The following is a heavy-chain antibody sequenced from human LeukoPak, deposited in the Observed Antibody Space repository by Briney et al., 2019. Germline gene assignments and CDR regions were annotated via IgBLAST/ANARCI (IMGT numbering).Heavy chain of an antibody. CDR2: IYYSGST. J-gene: IGHJ4*02. D-gene: IGHD6-19*01. V-gene: IGHV4-59*01. CDR1: GGSISSYY. CDR3: ARDRDSSGWFDY. Sequence: SETLSLTCTVSGGSISSYYWSWIRQPPGKGLEWIGYIYYSGSTNYNPSLKSRVTISVDTSKNQFSLKLSSVSAADTAFYYCARDRDSSGWFDYWGQGALVTVSS.